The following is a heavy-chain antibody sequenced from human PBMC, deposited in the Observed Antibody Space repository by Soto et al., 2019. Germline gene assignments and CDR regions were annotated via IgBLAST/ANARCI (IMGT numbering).Heavy chain of an antibody. CDR1: GFTFSSYE. V-gene: IGHV3-48*03. D-gene: IGHD6-6*01. J-gene: IGHJ3*02. CDR3: ARGGYSSSSDAFDI. CDR2: ISSSGSTI. Sequence: GGSLRLSCAASGFTFSSYEMNWVRQAPGKGLEWVSYISSSGSTIYYADSVKGRFTISRDNAKNSLYLQMNSLRAEDTAVYYCARGGYSSSSDAFDIWGQGTMVTVSS.